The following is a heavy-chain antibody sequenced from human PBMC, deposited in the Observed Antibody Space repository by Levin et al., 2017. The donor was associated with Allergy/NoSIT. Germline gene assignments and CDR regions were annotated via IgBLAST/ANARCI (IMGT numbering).Heavy chain of an antibody. J-gene: IGHJ3*02. V-gene: IGHV5-10-1*01. CDR3: ARHGGHNYYDR. CDR1: GYRFTTYW. Sequence: KVSCKGSGYRFTTYWISWVRQMPGKGLEWMGRIDPSDSYTNYSPSFQGHVTISADKSISTAYLQWSSLKASDTAMYYCARHGGHNYYDRWGQGTMVTVSS. CDR2: IDPSDSYT. D-gene: IGHD5-24*01.